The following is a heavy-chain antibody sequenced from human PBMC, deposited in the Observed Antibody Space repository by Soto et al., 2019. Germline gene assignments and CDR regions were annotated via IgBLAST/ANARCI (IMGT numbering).Heavy chain of an antibody. Sequence: EVHLVESGGGLVKPGGSLRLSCAVSGFTFSSCTMNWVRQAPGKGLEWVSSISPSTSHIYYAYSVKGRFTISIDNDKNSLFLQMNSLRAEDTAVYYCSGCSGGACHQNYGMDIWGDGTTVTVSS. D-gene: IGHD2-15*01. CDR3: SGCSGGACHQNYGMDI. J-gene: IGHJ6*04. CDR2: ISPSTSHI. CDR1: GFTFSSCT. V-gene: IGHV3-21*01.